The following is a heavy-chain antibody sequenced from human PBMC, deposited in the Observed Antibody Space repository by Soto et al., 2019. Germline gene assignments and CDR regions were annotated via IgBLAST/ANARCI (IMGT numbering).Heavy chain of an antibody. CDR2: VSPDRGGT. V-gene: IGHV1-2*02. Sequence: QVQLVQSGAEVKKPGASVKVSCKASGYTFTAYYVHWIRQAPGQGLEWMGYVSPDRGGTIYAQNFQGRSTMTRDTSINTAYMELSRLTSDDTALYYCARVEGSAASAGDWGQGTLVTVSS. J-gene: IGHJ4*02. CDR1: GYTFTAYY. D-gene: IGHD3-10*01. CDR3: ARVEGSAASAGD.